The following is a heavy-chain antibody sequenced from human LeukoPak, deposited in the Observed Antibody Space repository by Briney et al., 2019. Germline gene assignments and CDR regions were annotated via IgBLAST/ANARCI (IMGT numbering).Heavy chain of an antibody. Sequence: GGSLRLSCAASGFTFSSYAMSWVCQAPGKGLEWVSAISGSGGSTYYADSVKGRFTISRDNSKNTLYLQMNSLRAEDTAVYYCAKDRWLLNAFDIWGQGTMVTVSS. V-gene: IGHV3-23*01. D-gene: IGHD5-12*01. J-gene: IGHJ3*02. CDR1: GFTFSSYA. CDR2: ISGSGGST. CDR3: AKDRWLLNAFDI.